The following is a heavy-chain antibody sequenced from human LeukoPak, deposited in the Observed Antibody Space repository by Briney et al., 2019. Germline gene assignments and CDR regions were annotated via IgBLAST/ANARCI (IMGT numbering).Heavy chain of an antibody. V-gene: IGHV3-23*01. CDR1: GFTFSSYA. CDR3: AKDHSYGSPFDY. Sequence: GGSLRLSCAASGFTFSSYAMSWVRQAPGEGLQWVSGISGSGSGTYYADSVRGRFTISRDNSKNTLYLRMNSLRAEDTAVFYCAKDHSYGSPFDYWGQGTLVTVSS. J-gene: IGHJ4*02. CDR2: ISGSGSGT. D-gene: IGHD5-18*01.